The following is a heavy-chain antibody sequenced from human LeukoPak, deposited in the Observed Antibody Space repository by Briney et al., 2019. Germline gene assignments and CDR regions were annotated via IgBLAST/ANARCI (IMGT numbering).Heavy chain of an antibody. D-gene: IGHD1-26*01. J-gene: IGHJ4*02. CDR1: GFTFSSYA. CDR2: ISGSGGST. CDR3: AKDRWELLGLFDY. Sequence: PGGSLRLSCAASGFTFSSYAMSWVRQAPGKGLEWVSTISGSGGSTYYADSVKGRFTISRDNSKNTLYLQMNSLRAEDTAVYYCAKDRWELLGLFDYWGQGTLVTVSS. V-gene: IGHV3-23*01.